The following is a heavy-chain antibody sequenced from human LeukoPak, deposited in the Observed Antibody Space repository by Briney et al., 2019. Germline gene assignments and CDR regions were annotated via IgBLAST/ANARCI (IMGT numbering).Heavy chain of an antibody. CDR1: GYTFTKYG. J-gene: IGHJ4*02. V-gene: IGHV1-18*01. Sequence: GASVKVSCKASGYTFTKYGISWIRQAPGQGPEWVGWISPANNNANFAQEMQGRVIMTTDTSTSTAYLELRILRSDDTAVYYCAGDSVVTELLWYGELASFDHWGQGTLVTVS. CDR3: AGDSVVTELLWYGELASFDH. CDR2: ISPANNNA. D-gene: IGHD3-10*01.